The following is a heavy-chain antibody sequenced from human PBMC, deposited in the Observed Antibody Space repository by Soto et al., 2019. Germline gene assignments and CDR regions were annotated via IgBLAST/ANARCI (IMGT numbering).Heavy chain of an antibody. Sequence: ASVKVSCKASGYTFTSYGISWVRQAPGQGLEWMGWISAYNGNTNYAQKLQGRVTMTTDTSTSTAYMELRSLRSDDTAVYYCASYGSGSYNQPYYYYYGMDVWGQGTTVTVSS. CDR3: ASYGSGSYNQPYYYYYGMDV. J-gene: IGHJ6*02. D-gene: IGHD3-10*01. CDR2: ISAYNGNT. V-gene: IGHV1-18*01. CDR1: GYTFTSYG.